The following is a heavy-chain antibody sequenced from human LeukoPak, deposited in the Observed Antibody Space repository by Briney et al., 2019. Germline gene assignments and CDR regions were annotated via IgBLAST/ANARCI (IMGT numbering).Heavy chain of an antibody. CDR3: VRDDSSSWSHYYYYGMDV. CDR2: ISAYNGNT. CDR1: GYTFTSYG. Sequence: ASVKVSCKASGYTFTSYGISWVRQAPGQGLEWMGWISAYNGNTNYAQKLQGRVTMTTDKSTSTAYMELSSLRSEDTAVYYCVRDDSSSWSHYYYYGMDVWGQGTTVTVSS. D-gene: IGHD6-13*01. V-gene: IGHV1-18*01. J-gene: IGHJ6*02.